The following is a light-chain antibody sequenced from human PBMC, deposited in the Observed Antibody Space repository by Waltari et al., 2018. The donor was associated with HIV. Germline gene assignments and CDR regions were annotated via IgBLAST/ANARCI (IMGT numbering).Light chain of an antibody. V-gene: IGLV2-14*01. J-gene: IGLJ2*01. CDR3: SSYTTSSSLL. CDR1: SSDVGGYSY. Sequence: QSALTQPASVSGPPGQSTTISCTGTSSDVGGYSYVSWYQQHPGKAPKLMIYEVSNRPSGVSNRFSGSKSGNTASLTISGLQAEDEADYYCSSYTTSSSLLFGGGTKLTVL. CDR2: EVS.